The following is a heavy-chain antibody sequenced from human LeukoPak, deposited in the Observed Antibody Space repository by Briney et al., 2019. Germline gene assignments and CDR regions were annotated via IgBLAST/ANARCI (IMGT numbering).Heavy chain of an antibody. D-gene: IGHD2-2*01. Sequence: SETLSLTCTVSGGSISSYYWSWIRQPPGKGLEWIGYTYYSGSTNYNPSLKSRVTISVDTSKNQFSLKLSSVTAADTAVYYCARAGGYCSTTSCPFNYFYYYMDVWGKGTTVTVPS. J-gene: IGHJ6*03. CDR3: ARAGGYCSTTSCPFNYFYYYMDV. CDR2: TYYSGST. CDR1: GGSISSYY. V-gene: IGHV4-59*01.